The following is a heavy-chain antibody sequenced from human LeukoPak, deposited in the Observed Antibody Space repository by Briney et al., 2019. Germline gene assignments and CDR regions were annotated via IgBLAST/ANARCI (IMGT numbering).Heavy chain of an antibody. J-gene: IGHJ5*02. CDR3: ASSYSGYDS. CDR1: GGSISSSNW. CDR2: IYHSGST. D-gene: IGHD5-12*01. Sequence: SETLSLTCAVSGGSISSSNWWSWVRPPPGKGLEWIGEIYHSGSTNYNPSLKSRVTISVDNSKNPFSLKLSPVTAADTAVYYCASSYSGYDSWGQGTLVTVSS. V-gene: IGHV4-4*02.